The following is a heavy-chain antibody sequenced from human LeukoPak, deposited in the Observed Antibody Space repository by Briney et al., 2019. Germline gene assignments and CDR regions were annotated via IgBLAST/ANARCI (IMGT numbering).Heavy chain of an antibody. CDR3: AKTTYYDFRSDYPEYYFDY. D-gene: IGHD3-3*01. Sequence: GGSLRLSCAASGFTVSSSYMSWVRQAPGKGLEWVSVIYSGGSTYYADSVKGRFTISRDNSKNTLYLQMNSLRAEGTAVYYCAKTTYYDFRSDYPEYYFDYWGQGTLVTVSS. CDR2: IYSGGST. CDR1: GFTVSSSY. J-gene: IGHJ4*02. V-gene: IGHV3-53*01.